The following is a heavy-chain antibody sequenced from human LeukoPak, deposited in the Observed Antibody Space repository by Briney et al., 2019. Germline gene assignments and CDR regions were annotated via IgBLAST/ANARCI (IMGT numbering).Heavy chain of an antibody. CDR1: GGSFSGYY. CDR2: INHSGST. D-gene: IGHD1-26*01. V-gene: IGHV4-34*01. J-gene: IGHJ4*02. CDR3: ARGGGIVGARGLDY. Sequence: SETLSLTCAVYGGSFSGYYWSWIRQPPGKGLEWTGEINHSGSTNYNPSLKSRVTISVDTSKNQFSLKLSSVTAADTAVYYCARGGGIVGARGLDYWGQGTLVTVSS.